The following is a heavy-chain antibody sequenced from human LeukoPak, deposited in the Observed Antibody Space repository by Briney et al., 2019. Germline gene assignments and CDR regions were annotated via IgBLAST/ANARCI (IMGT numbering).Heavy chain of an antibody. CDR1: GYSFTSYW. CDR2: IYPGDSDT. V-gene: IGHV5-51*01. CDR3: ARHLGIAVAGTIHGFDY. Sequence: GESLKISCKGSGYSFTSYWIGWVRQMPGKGLEWMGIIYPGDSDTRYSPSFQGRVTISADKSISTAYLQWSSLKASDTAMYYCARHLGIAVAGTIHGFDYWGQGTLVTVSS. J-gene: IGHJ4*02. D-gene: IGHD6-19*01.